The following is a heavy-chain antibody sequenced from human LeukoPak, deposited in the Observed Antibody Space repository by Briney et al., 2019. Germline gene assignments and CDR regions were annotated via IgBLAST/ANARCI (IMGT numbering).Heavy chain of an antibody. D-gene: IGHD6-13*01. J-gene: IGHJ6*04. CDR3: VGYSRIVEDV. CDR2: VNHSGST. V-gene: IGHV4-34*01. CDR1: GGSFSGYY. Sequence: SETLSLTCAVYGGSFSGYYWSWIRQPPGKGLEWIGEVNHSGSTNYNPSLKSRVTISVDTSKNQFSLKLSSVTAADTAVYYCVGYSRIVEDVWGKGTTVTVSS.